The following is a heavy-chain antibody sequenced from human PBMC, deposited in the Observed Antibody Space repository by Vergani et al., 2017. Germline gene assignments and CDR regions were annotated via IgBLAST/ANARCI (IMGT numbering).Heavy chain of an antibody. CDR1: GYSFTSYW. Sequence: EVQLVPSGAEVKKPGESLTISCKGSGYSFTSYWIGWVRQMPGKGLEWMGIIYPGDSDTRYSPSFQGQVTISADKSISTAYLQWSSLKASDTAMYYCARQVKYCSSTSCYKYNWFDPWGQGTLVTVSS. J-gene: IGHJ5*02. V-gene: IGHV5-51*01. CDR2: IYPGDSDT. D-gene: IGHD2-2*02. CDR3: ARQVKYCSSTSCYKYNWFDP.